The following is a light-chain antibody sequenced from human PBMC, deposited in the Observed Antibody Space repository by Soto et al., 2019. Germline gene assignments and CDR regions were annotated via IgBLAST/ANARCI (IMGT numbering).Light chain of an antibody. CDR1: SSDVGGYKY. Sequence: SALPQPRSVSGSSGQSVTISCTGTSSDVGGYKYVSWYQHHPDKAPKVIIYDVTKRPSGVPDRFSGSKSGNTASLTISGLQAEDEADYYCCSYAGNSSVFGTRTKVTVL. CDR3: CSYAGNSSV. CDR2: DVT. J-gene: IGLJ1*01. V-gene: IGLV2-11*01.